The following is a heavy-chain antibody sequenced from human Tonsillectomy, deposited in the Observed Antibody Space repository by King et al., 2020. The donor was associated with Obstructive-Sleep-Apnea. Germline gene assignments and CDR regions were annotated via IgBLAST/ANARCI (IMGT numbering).Heavy chain of an antibody. V-gene: IGHV5-10-1*03. Sequence: QLVQSGAEMKKPGESLRISCKPSGYSFTNYWITWVRQMPGKGLEWMGRIDPSDSYTNYGPSFQGKVTISTDKSNSTAYLQWNNLKASDTAMYYCARQFYETPDPPDAFDFWGQGTMVIVSS. J-gene: IGHJ3*01. CDR2: IDPSDSYT. D-gene: IGHD3-16*01. CDR1: GYSFTNYW. CDR3: ARQFYETPDPPDAFDF.